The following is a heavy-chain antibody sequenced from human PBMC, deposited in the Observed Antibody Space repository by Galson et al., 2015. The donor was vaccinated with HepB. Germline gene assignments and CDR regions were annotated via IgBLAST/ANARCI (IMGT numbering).Heavy chain of an antibody. J-gene: IGHJ2*01. V-gene: IGHV1-69*13. CDR3: ASGRAARPYWYFDL. Sequence: SVKVSCKASGGTFSSYAISWVRQAPGQGLEWMGGIIPIFGTANYAQKFQGRVTITADESTSTAYMELSSLRSEDTAVYYCASGRAARPYWYFDLWGRGTLVTVSS. CDR1: GGTFSSYA. D-gene: IGHD6-6*01. CDR2: IIPIFGTA.